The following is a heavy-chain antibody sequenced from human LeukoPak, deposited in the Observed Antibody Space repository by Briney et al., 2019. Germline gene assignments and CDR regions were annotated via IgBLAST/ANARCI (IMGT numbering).Heavy chain of an antibody. V-gene: IGHV3-7*03. Sequence: GESLRLSCAASGFTFSRFRMSWVRQPPGKGLEWVANIKQDGSEIDYADSVKGRFTVSTDNAKNSLYLQMSSLRAEDTAVYYCARDGPTAYFDYWGQGTLVTVSS. J-gene: IGHJ4*02. CDR1: GFTFSRFR. CDR2: IKQDGSEI. D-gene: IGHD5-18*01. CDR3: ARDGPTAYFDY.